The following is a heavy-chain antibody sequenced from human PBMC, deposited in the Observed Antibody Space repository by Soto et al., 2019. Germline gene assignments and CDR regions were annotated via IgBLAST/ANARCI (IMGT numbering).Heavy chain of an antibody. CDR2: IIPILGTI. CDR1: GRTFLISA. Sequence: QVQLVQSGAEVKTPGSSVRVSCKTAGRTFLISAIAWVRQAPGQGLEWLGGIIPILGTIHIAQNFQGRVNFTADRSTSTAYMELSRLRSEDTATYCCARGKEWEQPSSQYYFDYWGQGSQVIVTS. V-gene: IGHV1-69*06. CDR3: ARGKEWEQPSSQYYFDY. D-gene: IGHD1-26*01. J-gene: IGHJ4*02.